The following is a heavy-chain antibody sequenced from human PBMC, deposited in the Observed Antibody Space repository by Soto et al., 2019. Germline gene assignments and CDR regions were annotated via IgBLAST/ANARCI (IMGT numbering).Heavy chain of an antibody. CDR1: GFAFGSYW. CDR3: ARDAVAATWYFDI. J-gene: IGHJ2*01. CDR2: INSDGSDT. D-gene: IGHD6-19*01. V-gene: IGHV3-74*01. Sequence: EVQLVESGGGLVQPGGSLRLSYAASGFAFGSYWMHWVRQAPGKGLVWVARINSDGSDTSYANSVKGRFTISRDNGKNTVSLQMNSLRDEDTAVYFCARDAVAATWYFDIWGRGTLVAVSS.